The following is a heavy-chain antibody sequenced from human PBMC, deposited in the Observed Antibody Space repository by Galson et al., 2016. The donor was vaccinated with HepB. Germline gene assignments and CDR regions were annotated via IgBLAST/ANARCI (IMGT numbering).Heavy chain of an antibody. Sequence: SLRLSCAASGFTFRSYAMHWVRQAPGKGLEWLTVIMYDGSNIYYADSVKGRFTISRDNSNSTLYLQMDSLRGEDTAVYFCAKDRYGSGANYLDNWGQGTLVTVSS. CDR2: IMYDGSNI. J-gene: IGHJ4*01. CDR3: AKDRYGSGANYLDN. CDR1: GFTFRSYA. V-gene: IGHV3-30*18. D-gene: IGHD3-10*01.